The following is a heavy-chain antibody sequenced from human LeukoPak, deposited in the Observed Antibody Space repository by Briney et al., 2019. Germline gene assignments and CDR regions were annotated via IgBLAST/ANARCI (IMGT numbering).Heavy chain of an antibody. CDR2: IIPIFGTA. CDR1: VGTFSSYA. V-gene: IGHV1-69*13. D-gene: IGHD6-6*01. Sequence: ASVKVSCKASVGTFSSYAISWVRQAPGQGLEWMGGIIPIFGTANYAQKFQGRVTTTADESTSTAYMELSSLRSEDTAVYYCARGGQLVPFLDYWGQGTLVTVSS. J-gene: IGHJ4*02. CDR3: ARGGQLVPFLDY.